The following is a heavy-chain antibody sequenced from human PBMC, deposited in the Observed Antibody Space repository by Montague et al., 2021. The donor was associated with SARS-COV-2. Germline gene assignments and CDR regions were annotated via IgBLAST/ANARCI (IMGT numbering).Heavy chain of an antibody. J-gene: IGHJ6*02. CDR3: ARGVTVTTFYYYYGMDV. Sequence: SETLSLTCAFYGGSFRGYYWSWIRQPPGKGLEWIGEIDHSGSTNYNPSLKSRVTISVDTSKNQFSLKLSSVTAADTALYYCARGVTVTTFYYYYGMDVWGQGTTVTVSS. D-gene: IGHD4-11*01. CDR2: IDHSGST. V-gene: IGHV4-34*01. CDR1: GGSFRGYY.